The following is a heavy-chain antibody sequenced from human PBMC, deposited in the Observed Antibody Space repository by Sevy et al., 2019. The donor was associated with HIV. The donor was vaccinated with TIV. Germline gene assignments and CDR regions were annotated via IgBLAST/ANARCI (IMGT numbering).Heavy chain of an antibody. CDR3: ARVRGTISPYYYFGMDV. D-gene: IGHD3-16*01. CDR1: GFNFGDYA. CDR2: IRSKTYGGTT. V-gene: IGHV3-49*03. Sequence: GGSLRLSCTASGFNFGDYAMSWCRQAPGKGLEGIGFIRSKTYGGTTEYAASVKGRFTISRDDSNSIASLQMNSLKTEDTAVYYCARVRGTISPYYYFGMDVWGQGTMVTVSS. J-gene: IGHJ6*02.